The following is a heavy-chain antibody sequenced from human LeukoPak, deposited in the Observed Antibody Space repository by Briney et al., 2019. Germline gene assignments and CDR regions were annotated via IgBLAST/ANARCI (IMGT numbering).Heavy chain of an antibody. Sequence: SETLSLTCTVSGGSISSYHWSWIRQPPGKGLEWIGYIYYTGNTNYNPSLTSRVNISVDTSKNQFPLNLSSVTAADTAVYYCARWGSIAVARFDYWGQGTLVTVSS. J-gene: IGHJ4*02. CDR3: ARWGSIAVARFDY. CDR1: GGSISSYH. CDR2: IYYTGNT. D-gene: IGHD6-6*01. V-gene: IGHV4-59*01.